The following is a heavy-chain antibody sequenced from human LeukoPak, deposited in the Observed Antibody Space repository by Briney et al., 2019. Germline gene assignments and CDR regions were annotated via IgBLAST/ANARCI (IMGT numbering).Heavy chain of an antibody. CDR2: IIPIFGTA. V-gene: IGHV1-69*05. Sequence: EASVKVSCKASGGTFSSYAISWVRQAPGQGLEWMGRIIPIFGTANYAQKFQGRVTITTDESTSTAYMELSSLRSEGTAVYYCARDLRQVDTAMATEYNWFDPWGQGTLVTVSS. CDR3: ARDLRQVDTAMATEYNWFDP. CDR1: GGTFSSYA. D-gene: IGHD5-18*01. J-gene: IGHJ5*02.